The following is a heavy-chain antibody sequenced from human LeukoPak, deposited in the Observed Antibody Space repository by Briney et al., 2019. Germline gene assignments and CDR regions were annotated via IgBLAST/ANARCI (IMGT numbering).Heavy chain of an antibody. J-gene: IGHJ4*02. V-gene: IGHV3-74*01. CDR1: GLPFSYNC. D-gene: IGHD6-13*01. CDR2: ISKDGRTI. CDR3: ASEAYGSSWNPFDY. Sequence: PGGSLRLSCAASGLPFSYNCMHWVRQAPGKGLMWVSRISKDGRTITYAVSVKGRFTISRDNAKSTLYLQMEGLRAEDTAVYYCASEAYGSSWNPFDYWGQGTLVTVSS.